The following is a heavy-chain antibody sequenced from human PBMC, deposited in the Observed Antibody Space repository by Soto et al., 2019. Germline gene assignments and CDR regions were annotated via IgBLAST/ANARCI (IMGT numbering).Heavy chain of an antibody. Sequence: SETLSLTCTVSGGSFTSGGYYWSWIRQHPGKGLQWIGYIYYNGNTYYNPSLKSRVTMSVDTSQKQFFLNLSSVTAADTAVYYCARDSNDYAFDYWGQGTLVTVSS. CDR2: IYYNGNT. D-gene: IGHD4-17*01. CDR1: GGSFTSGGYY. CDR3: ARDSNDYAFDY. V-gene: IGHV4-31*03. J-gene: IGHJ4*02.